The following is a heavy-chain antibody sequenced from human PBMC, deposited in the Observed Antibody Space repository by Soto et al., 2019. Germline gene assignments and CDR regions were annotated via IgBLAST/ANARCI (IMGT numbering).Heavy chain of an antibody. CDR1: GFTFSGSA. CDR3: AKDRYLGHDSRGYLFDN. CDR2: IRSKANSYAT. Sequence: GGSLRLSCAASGFTFSGSAMHWVRQASGKGLEWVGRIRSKANSYATAYAASVKGRFTISRDDSKNTAYLQMNSLRAEDTAVYYCAKDRYLGHDSRGYLFDNWGQGTLVTVSS. V-gene: IGHV3-73*01. J-gene: IGHJ4*02. D-gene: IGHD3-22*01.